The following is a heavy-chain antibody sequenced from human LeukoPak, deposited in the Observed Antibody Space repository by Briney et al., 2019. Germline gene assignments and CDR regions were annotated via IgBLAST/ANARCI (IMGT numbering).Heavy chain of an antibody. CDR2: IIPIFGTA. J-gene: IGHJ4*02. V-gene: IGHV1-69*13. CDR1: GGTFSSYA. D-gene: IGHD6-13*01. Sequence: SVTVSFKASGGTFSSYAISWVRQAPGQGLEWMGGIIPIFGTANYAQKFQGGVTITADESTSTAYMELSSLRSEDTAVYYCARGPLAAGMDYWGQGTLVTVSS. CDR3: ARGPLAAGMDY.